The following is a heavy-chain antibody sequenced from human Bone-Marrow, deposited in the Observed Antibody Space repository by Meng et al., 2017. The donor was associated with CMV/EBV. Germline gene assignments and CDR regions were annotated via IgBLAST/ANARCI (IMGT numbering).Heavy chain of an antibody. Sequence: GESLKISCAASGFTFSSYWMSWVRQAPGKGLEGVANIKQDGSEKNYVDSVKGRFTISRDNAKTSLYLQMNNLRAEDTAVYYCARGSRGNAFDIWGQGTMVTVSS. CDR3: ARGSRGNAFDI. J-gene: IGHJ3*02. D-gene: IGHD3-10*01. V-gene: IGHV3-7*03. CDR1: GFTFSSYW. CDR2: IKQDGSEK.